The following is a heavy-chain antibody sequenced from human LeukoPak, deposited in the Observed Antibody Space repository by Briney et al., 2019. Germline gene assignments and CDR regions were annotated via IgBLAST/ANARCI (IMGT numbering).Heavy chain of an antibody. Sequence: GGSLRLSCAAPGFTFSSYEMNWVRQVPGKGLKWVSYISSSGSTKYYADSVKGRFTISRDNAKNSLYLQMNSLRAEDTAVYYCARGKWEPLDYWGQGTLVTVSS. V-gene: IGHV3-48*03. CDR3: ARGKWEPLDY. J-gene: IGHJ4*02. CDR1: GFTFSSYE. D-gene: IGHD1-26*01. CDR2: ISSSGSTK.